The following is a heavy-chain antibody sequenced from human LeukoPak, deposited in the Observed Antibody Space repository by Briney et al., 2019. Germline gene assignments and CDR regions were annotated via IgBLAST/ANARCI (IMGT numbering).Heavy chain of an antibody. D-gene: IGHD3-22*01. V-gene: IGHV3-30*19. CDR1: GFTFSGYG. Sequence: GGSLRLSCAASGFTFSGYGMHWVRQAPGKGLEWVALISDDGSKKFYADFVRGRFTISRDNSKNTLYLQMNTLRTEDTAVYFCARFRNYYDSSGYYWGQGTLVTVSA. CDR2: ISDDGSKK. J-gene: IGHJ4*02. CDR3: ARFRNYYDSSGYY.